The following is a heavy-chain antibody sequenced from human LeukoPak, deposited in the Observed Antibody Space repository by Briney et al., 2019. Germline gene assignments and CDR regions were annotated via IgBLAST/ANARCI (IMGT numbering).Heavy chain of an antibody. Sequence: SETLSLTCAVSGGSISSGGFSWSWVRQPPGKGLEWIGDIHHSGSTYYNPSLKSRVTISVDRSKNQFSLKLSSVTAADTAVYYCAGYDSSGNTLFDYWGQGTLVTVSS. V-gene: IGHV4-30-2*01. D-gene: IGHD3-22*01. CDR1: GGSISSGGFS. CDR3: AGYDSSGNTLFDY. J-gene: IGHJ4*02. CDR2: IHHSGST.